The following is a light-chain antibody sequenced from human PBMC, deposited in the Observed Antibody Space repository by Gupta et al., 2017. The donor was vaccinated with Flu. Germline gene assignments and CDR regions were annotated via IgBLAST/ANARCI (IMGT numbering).Light chain of an antibody. J-gene: IGKJ4*01. V-gene: IGKV1-5*03. CDR3: QQDIRPPLT. CDR1: RSVSTW. Sequence: PSSLSASVGDRVTITCRASRSVSTWLAWYQLKPGKPPKLLIYAGSTLQSGAPSRFSGNGSVTEFALTISSLQPDDSATYYCQQDIRPPLTFGGGTMIEIK. CDR2: AGS.